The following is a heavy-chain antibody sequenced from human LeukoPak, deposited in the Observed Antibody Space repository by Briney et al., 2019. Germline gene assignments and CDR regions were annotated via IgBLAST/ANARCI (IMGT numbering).Heavy chain of an antibody. CDR2: ISGSGGST. J-gene: IGHJ4*02. D-gene: IGHD3-22*01. Sequence: PGGSLRLSCAASGFTFSSYAMSWVRQAPGKGLEWVSAISGSGGSTYYADSVKGRFIISRDNSKNTLYLQMNSLRAEDTAVYYCAKDMLNDYYDSSGYYPRWGQGTLVTVSS. CDR3: AKDMLNDYYDSSGYYPR. V-gene: IGHV3-23*01. CDR1: GFTFSSYA.